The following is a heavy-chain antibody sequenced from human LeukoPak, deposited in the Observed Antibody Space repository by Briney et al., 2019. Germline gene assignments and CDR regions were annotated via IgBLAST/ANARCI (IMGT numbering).Heavy chain of an antibody. Sequence: SETLSVTCTVSGGSISSYYWSWIRQPPGKGLEWIGYIYYSGSTNYNPSLKSRVTISVDTSKNQFSLKLSSVTAADTAVYYCARDKGECYDSSGYLDYWGQGTLVTVSS. V-gene: IGHV4-59*01. D-gene: IGHD3-22*01. CDR1: GGSISSYY. CDR2: IYYSGST. J-gene: IGHJ4*02. CDR3: ARDKGECYDSSGYLDY.